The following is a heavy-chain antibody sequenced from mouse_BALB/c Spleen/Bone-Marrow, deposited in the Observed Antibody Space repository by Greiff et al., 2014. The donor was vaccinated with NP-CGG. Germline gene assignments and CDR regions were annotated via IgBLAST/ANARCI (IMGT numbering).Heavy chain of an antibody. D-gene: IGHD1-1*01. CDR2: ISYYNGAT. V-gene: IGHV1S34*01. CDR3: ARSEGIYYYGSSYAMDY. Sequence: LVKTGASVKISCKASDYSFTDYYMHWVKQTHGKSLEWIGYISYYNGATSYNQKFKGKATFTVDTSSSTAYMQFSSLTSEDSAVYYCARSEGIYYYGSSYAMDYWGRGTSVTVSS. CDR1: DYSFTDYY. J-gene: IGHJ4*01.